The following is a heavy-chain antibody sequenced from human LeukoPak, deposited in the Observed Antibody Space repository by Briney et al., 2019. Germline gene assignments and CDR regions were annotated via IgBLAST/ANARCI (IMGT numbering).Heavy chain of an antibody. D-gene: IGHD6-6*01. Sequence: PGRSLRLSCAASGFTFSNMNWVRQAPGKGLEWVSAISGSGGSTYYADSVKGRFTISRDNSKNTLYLQMNSLRAEDTAVYYCAKLGSSYFDYWGQGTLVTVSS. J-gene: IGHJ4*02. CDR2: ISGSGGST. CDR1: GFTFSN. V-gene: IGHV3-23*01. CDR3: AKLGSSYFDY.